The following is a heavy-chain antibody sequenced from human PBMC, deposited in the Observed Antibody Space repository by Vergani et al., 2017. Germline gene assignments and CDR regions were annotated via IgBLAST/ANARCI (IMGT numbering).Heavy chain of an antibody. V-gene: IGHV3-43*01. CDR3: AKGRGTVMVDN. CDR2: ISWDGVST. CDR1: GFTFDDYA. Sequence: VQLVESGGVVVQPGGSLRLSCAASGFTFDDYAMHWVRQAPGKGLEWVSLISWDGVSTNYADSVWGRFTISRDNNKNSLYLHMNNLRPEDTAFYYCAKGRGTVMVDNWGQGTLVTVSS. J-gene: IGHJ4*02. D-gene: IGHD2-8*01.